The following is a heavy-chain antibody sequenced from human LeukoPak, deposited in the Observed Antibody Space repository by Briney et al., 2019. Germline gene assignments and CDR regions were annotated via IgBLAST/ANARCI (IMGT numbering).Heavy chain of an antibody. CDR3: ARVSSSWPYYYYYYMDV. J-gene: IGHJ6*03. D-gene: IGHD6-13*01. Sequence: EPGGSLRLSCAASGFTVSSNYMSWVRQAPGKGLEWVSVIYSGGSTYYADSVKGRFTISRDNPKNTLYLQMNSLRAEDTAVYYCARVSSSWPYYYYYYMDVWGKGTTVTVSS. V-gene: IGHV3-53*01. CDR2: IYSGGST. CDR1: GFTVSSNY.